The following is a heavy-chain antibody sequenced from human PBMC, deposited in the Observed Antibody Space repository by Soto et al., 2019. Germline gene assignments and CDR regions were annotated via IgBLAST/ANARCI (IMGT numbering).Heavy chain of an antibody. D-gene: IGHD2-2*01. CDR1: GGSISSSNCY. CDR3: ARHPYSAPYIVLAPSSVVLHAFNI. Sequence: SETLSLTCTVSGGSISSSNCYWGWIRQPPGKGLEWIGSIYYSGSTYYNPSLKSRVTISVDASKNRFSLKLNSVTASDTAVYYCARHPYSAPYIVLAPSSVVLHAFNIWGQGTMVTVSS. J-gene: IGHJ3*02. V-gene: IGHV4-39*01. CDR2: IYYSGST.